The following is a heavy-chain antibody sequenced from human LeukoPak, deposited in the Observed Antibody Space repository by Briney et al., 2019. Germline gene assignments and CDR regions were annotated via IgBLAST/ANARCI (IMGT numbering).Heavy chain of an antibody. Sequence: SQTLSVTCAISGDSFSSNSATWNWIRQSPSRGLEWLGRTYYRSKLFFDYAVSVKSQITFNPDTSNNQFSVQLNSVTPEDTAVYYCARISTAVGYFDLWGPGTLVTVSS. CDR1: GDSFSSNSAT. D-gene: IGHD1-26*01. CDR2: TYYRSKLFF. V-gene: IGHV6-1*01. CDR3: ARISTAVGYFDL. J-gene: IGHJ2*01.